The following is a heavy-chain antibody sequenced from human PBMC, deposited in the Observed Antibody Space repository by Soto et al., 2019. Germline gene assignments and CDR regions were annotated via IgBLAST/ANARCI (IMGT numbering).Heavy chain of an antibody. J-gene: IGHJ4*02. Sequence: SVKVSCKASGGTFSSYAISWVRQAPGQGLEWMGGIIPIFGTANYAQKFQGRVTITTDKSTSTAYMELSSLRSEDTAVYYCAKDAPRVAPSIAVAGDYFDYWGQGTLVTVSS. CDR3: AKDAPRVAPSIAVAGDYFDY. V-gene: IGHV1-69*05. CDR1: GGTFSSYA. CDR2: IIPIFGTA. D-gene: IGHD6-19*01.